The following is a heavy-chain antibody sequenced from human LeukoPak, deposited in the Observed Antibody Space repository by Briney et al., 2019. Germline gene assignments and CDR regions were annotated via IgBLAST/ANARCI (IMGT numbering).Heavy chain of an antibody. CDR1: GGSVSSGSYY. CDR3: ARDRVGATIGDFDY. Sequence: SKTLSLTCTVSGGSVSSGSYYWSWIRQPPGKGLEWIGYIYYSGSTNYNPSLKSRVTISVDTSKNQFSLKLSSVTAADTAVYYCARDRVGATIGDFDYWGQGTLVTVSS. V-gene: IGHV4-61*01. J-gene: IGHJ4*02. D-gene: IGHD1-26*01. CDR2: IYYSGST.